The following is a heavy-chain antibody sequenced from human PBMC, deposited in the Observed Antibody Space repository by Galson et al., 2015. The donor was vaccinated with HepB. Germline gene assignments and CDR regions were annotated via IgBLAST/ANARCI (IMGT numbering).Heavy chain of an antibody. CDR2: IYSGGHT. J-gene: IGHJ4*02. CDR3: ARDENVRGVIIYGVD. CDR1: GFTVSSNY. Sequence: SLRLSCAASGFTVSSNYMSWVRQAPGEGLEWVSVIYSGGHTYYADSVKGRFTISRDNSKNTLYLQMNSLRAEDTAVYFCARDENVRGVIIYGVDWGQGTLVTVSS. V-gene: IGHV3-53*01. D-gene: IGHD3-10*02.